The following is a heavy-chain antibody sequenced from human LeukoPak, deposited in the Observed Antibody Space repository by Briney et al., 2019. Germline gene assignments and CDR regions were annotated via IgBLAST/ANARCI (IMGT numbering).Heavy chain of an antibody. V-gene: IGHV3-20*04. CDR2: INWNGGSA. D-gene: IGHD3-22*01. Sequence: GGSLRLSCAASGFTFDDYGMSWGRRAPGKGGEGWSGINWNGGSAAYADSVKGLFTISRDNAKNSLYLQMTSLRDEDTALYYCARGGDYYYNSGYLDDWGQGTLVTVSS. CDR1: GFTFDDYG. J-gene: IGHJ4*02. CDR3: ARGGDYYYNSGYLDD.